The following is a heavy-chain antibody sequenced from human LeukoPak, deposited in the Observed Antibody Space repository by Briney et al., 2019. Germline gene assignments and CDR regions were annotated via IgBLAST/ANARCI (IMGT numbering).Heavy chain of an antibody. D-gene: IGHD2-2*01. J-gene: IGHJ3*02. CDR2: IYSVGST. V-gene: IGHV3-53*01. CDR1: GFTASSNY. Sequence: GSLXLSCAASGFTASSNYMSWVRQAPGKGLEWVSVIYSVGSTYYADSVTGRFTISRDNSKNTLYLQMNSLRAEDTAVYYCATNMEGYCSSTCCPGGDAFDIWGQGTMVTVSS. CDR3: ATNMEGYCSSTCCPGGDAFDI.